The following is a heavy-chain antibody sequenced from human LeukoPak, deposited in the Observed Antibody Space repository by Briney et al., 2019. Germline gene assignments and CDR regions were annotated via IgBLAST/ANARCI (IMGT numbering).Heavy chain of an antibody. J-gene: IGHJ4*02. D-gene: IGHD6-19*01. Sequence: PGGSLRLSCAASGFIFSAYEMNWVRQAPGKGLEWVSYISSSGSTIYYADSVKGRFTISRDNAKKSLYLQMKSLRAEDTAVYYCARVYSSGWSYWGQGTLVTVSS. V-gene: IGHV3-48*03. CDR3: ARVYSSGWSY. CDR2: ISSSGSTI. CDR1: GFIFSAYE.